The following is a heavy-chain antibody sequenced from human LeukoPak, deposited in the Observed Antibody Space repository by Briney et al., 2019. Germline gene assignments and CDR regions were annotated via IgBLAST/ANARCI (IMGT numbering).Heavy chain of an antibody. Sequence: GGSLRLSCAASGFTFSSYSMNWVRQAPGKGLEWVSSISSSSSYIYYADSVKGRFTISRDNAKNSLYLQMNSLRAEDTAVYYCARKAQVTGVFYYYYYMDVWGKGTTVTVSS. CDR1: GFTFSSYS. J-gene: IGHJ6*03. CDR3: ARKAQVTGVFYYYYYMDV. V-gene: IGHV3-21*01. D-gene: IGHD2-21*02. CDR2: ISSSSSYI.